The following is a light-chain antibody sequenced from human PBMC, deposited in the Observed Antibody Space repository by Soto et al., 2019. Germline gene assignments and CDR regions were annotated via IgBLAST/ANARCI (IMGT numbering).Light chain of an antibody. CDR3: QQSYNIPRT. CDR2: AAS. J-gene: IGKJ3*01. Sequence: DIQMTQSPSSLSASVGDRVTITCRTSQTINSNLNWYQQKPGKAPKLLIYAASSLQSGVPSRFSGSGSGTDFTLTINSLQPEDFATYFCQQSYNIPRTFGPGTKVDIE. CDR1: QTINSN. V-gene: IGKV1-39*01.